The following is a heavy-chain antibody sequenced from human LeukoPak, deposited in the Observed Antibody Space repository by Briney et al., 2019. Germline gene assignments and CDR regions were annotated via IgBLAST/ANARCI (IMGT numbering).Heavy chain of an antibody. J-gene: IGHJ4*02. CDR2: IYYSGST. V-gene: IGHV4-61*01. CDR1: GYSISSGYY. D-gene: IGHD3-16*02. CDR3: ARGDIMITFGGVIAHYYDY. Sequence: SETLSLTCTVSGYSISSGYYWGWIRQPPGKGLEWIGYIYYSGSTNYNPSLKSRVTISVDTSKNQFSLKLSSVTAADTAVYYCARGDIMITFGGVIAHYYDYWGQGTLVTVSS.